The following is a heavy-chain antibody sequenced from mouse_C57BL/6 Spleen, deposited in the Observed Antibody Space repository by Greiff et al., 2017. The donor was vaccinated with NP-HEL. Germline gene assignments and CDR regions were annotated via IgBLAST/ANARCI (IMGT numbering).Heavy chain of an antibody. Sequence: QVQLQQPGAELVKPGASVKLSCKASGYTFTSYWMQWVKQRPGQGLEWIGEIDPSDSYTNYNQKFKGKATLTVDTSSSTAYMQLSSLTSEDSAVYYCARGTTVVASPYAMDYWGQGTSVTVSS. CDR1: GYTFTSYW. V-gene: IGHV1-50*01. CDR2: IDPSDSYT. CDR3: ARGTTVVASPYAMDY. J-gene: IGHJ4*01. D-gene: IGHD1-1*01.